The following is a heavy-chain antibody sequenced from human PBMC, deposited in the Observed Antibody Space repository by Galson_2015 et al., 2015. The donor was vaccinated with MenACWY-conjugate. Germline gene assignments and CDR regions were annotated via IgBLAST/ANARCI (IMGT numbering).Heavy chain of an antibody. Sequence: PALVKPPQTLTLTCTFSGFSLSTYEMCIYWVRQPPGKALEWLARIDWRDNKYYTTSLKTRLTISKDTSTNQVVLTMTNVDPVDTATYYCARMHIVLDATDAFDIWGQGIMVTVSS. V-gene: IGHV2-70*11. D-gene: IGHD3-22*01. J-gene: IGHJ3*02. CDR2: IDWRDNK. CDR3: ARMHIVLDATDAFDI. CDR1: GFSLSTYEMC.